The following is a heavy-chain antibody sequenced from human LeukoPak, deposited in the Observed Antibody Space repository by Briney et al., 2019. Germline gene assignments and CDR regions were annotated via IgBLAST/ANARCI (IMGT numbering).Heavy chain of an antibody. D-gene: IGHD3-3*01. Sequence: GASVKVSCKASGYTFTSYGISWVRQAPGQGLEWMGGIIPIFGTANYAQKFQGRVTITTDESTSTAYMELSSLRSEDTAVYYCARARPVRDPYYDFWSYFDYWGQGTLVTVSS. CDR2: IIPIFGTA. CDR1: GYTFTSYG. J-gene: IGHJ4*02. CDR3: ARARPVRDPYYDFWSYFDY. V-gene: IGHV1-69*05.